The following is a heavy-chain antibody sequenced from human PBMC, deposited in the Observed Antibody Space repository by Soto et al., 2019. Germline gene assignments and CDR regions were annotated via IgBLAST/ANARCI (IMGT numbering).Heavy chain of an antibody. D-gene: IGHD3-10*01. CDR2: ISPYSGNT. CDR3: DRVGFGELLAHGMDV. V-gene: IGHV1-18*01. Sequence: APGEVSSKAPRDSFVNYGIGWVRQAPGQGLEWMGWISPYSGNTHYASKVQGRLTMTTDTSTSTAYMDLGSLTSGDTAVYYCDRVGFGELLAHGMDVWGQGTTVTVSS. J-gene: IGHJ6*02. CDR1: RDSFVNYG.